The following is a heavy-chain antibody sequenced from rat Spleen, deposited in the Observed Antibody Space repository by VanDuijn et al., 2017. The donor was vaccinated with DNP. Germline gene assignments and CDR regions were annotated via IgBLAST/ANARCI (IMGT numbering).Heavy chain of an antibody. CDR3: VRWYNSGYYFDY. Sequence: EVQLVESGGGLVQPGRSLKLSCAASGFTFSDYYMAWVRQAPSKGLEWVAYISYDGRSAYNGDSVKGRFTISRANVKSTLYLQMNSLSSEDMATYYCVRWYNSGYYFDYWGQGVMVTVSS. V-gene: IGHV5-22*01. CDR2: ISYDGRSA. D-gene: IGHD4-3*01. J-gene: IGHJ2*01. CDR1: GFTFSDYY.